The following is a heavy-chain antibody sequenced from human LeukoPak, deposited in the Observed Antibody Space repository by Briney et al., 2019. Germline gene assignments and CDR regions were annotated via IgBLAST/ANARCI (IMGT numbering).Heavy chain of an antibody. CDR1: GYSISSGYY. J-gene: IGHJ5*02. D-gene: IGHD3-10*01. Sequence: PSENLSLTCAVSGYSISSGYYWGWIRQPPGKGLEWIGSMYHSGSTYYNPSLKSRVTISVDTSKNQFSLKLSSVTAADTAVYYCARKSSWYGKAGVWFDPWGQGTLVTVSS. V-gene: IGHV4-38-2*01. CDR2: MYHSGST. CDR3: ARKSSWYGKAGVWFDP.